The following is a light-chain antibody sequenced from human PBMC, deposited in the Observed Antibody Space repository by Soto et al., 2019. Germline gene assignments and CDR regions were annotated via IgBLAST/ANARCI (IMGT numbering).Light chain of an antibody. CDR1: QSISSY. J-gene: IGKJ3*01. Sequence: DIQMTQSPSSLSASVGDRVTITCRASQSISSYLNWYQQKPGKAPKLLIYAASSLQSGVPSRFSGSGSGTDFTLTISSLQPDDFATYYCQQSYSTPWGFTFGPGTKVDIK. CDR2: AAS. CDR3: QQSYSTPWGFT. V-gene: IGKV1-39*01.